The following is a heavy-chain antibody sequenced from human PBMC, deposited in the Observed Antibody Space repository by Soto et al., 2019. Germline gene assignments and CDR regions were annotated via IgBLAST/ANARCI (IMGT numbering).Heavy chain of an antibody. CDR2: ISYDGSNK. V-gene: IGHV3-30-3*01. CDR3: AREACSGGSCYSTTYYYYYGMDV. CDR1: GFTFSSYA. D-gene: IGHD2-15*01. J-gene: IGHJ6*02. Sequence: QVQLVESGGGVVQPGRSLRLSCAASGFTFSSYAMHWVRQAPGKGLEWVAVISYDGSNKYYADSVKGRFTISRDNSKHTLYLQMSGLRAEDTAVYYCAREACSGGSCYSTTYYYYYGMDVWGQGTTVTVSS.